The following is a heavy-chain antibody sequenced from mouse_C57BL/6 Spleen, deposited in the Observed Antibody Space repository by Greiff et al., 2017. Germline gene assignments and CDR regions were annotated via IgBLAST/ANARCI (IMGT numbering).Heavy chain of an antibody. CDR2: INPNNGGT. V-gene: IGHV1-26*01. CDR1: GYTFTDYY. Sequence: EVQLQQSGPELVKPGASVKISCKASGYTFTDYYMNWVKQSHGKSLEWIGDINPNNGGTSYNQKFKGKATLTVDKSSSTAYMELRSLTSEDSAVYYCARKVACDVWGTGTTVTVSS. CDR3: ARKVACDV. J-gene: IGHJ1*03. D-gene: IGHD1-1*01.